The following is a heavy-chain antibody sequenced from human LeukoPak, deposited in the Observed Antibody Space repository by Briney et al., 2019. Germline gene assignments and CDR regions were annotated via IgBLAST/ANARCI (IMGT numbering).Heavy chain of an antibody. D-gene: IGHD3-10*01. CDR2: IRKRPNSYTT. CDR3: ARTPPGE. CDR1: GFTFSDHF. Sequence: GGSLRLSCAASGFTFSDHFMDWVRQAPGKGLEWVGRIRKRPNSYTTEYAASVQGRFAISRDDSKNSLYLQMNSLKTEDTAVYYCARTPPGEWGQGTLVTVSS. V-gene: IGHV3-72*01. J-gene: IGHJ4*02.